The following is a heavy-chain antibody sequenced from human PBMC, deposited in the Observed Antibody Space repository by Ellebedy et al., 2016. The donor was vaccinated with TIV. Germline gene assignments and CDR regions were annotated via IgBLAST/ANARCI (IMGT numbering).Heavy chain of an antibody. CDR3: ARSPHSGSYYMPIDY. J-gene: IGHJ4*02. V-gene: IGHV1-18*01. D-gene: IGHD3-10*01. Sequence: ASVKVSXXASGYTFTSYGISWVRQAPGQGLEWMGWISAYNGNTNYAQKLQGRVTMTTDTSTSTAYMELRSLRSDDTAVYYCARSPHSGSYYMPIDYWGQGTLVTVSS. CDR1: GYTFTSYG. CDR2: ISAYNGNT.